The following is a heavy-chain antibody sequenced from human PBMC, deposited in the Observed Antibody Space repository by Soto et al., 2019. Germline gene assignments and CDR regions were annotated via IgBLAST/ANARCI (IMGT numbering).Heavy chain of an antibody. CDR3: ASTINARIFDY. J-gene: IGHJ4*02. V-gene: IGHV4-30-4*01. D-gene: IGHD1-1*01. CDR2: IYYSGST. CDR1: GGSISSGDYY. Sequence: SETLSLTCTVSGGSISSGDYYWSWIRQPPGKGLEWIGYIYYSGSTYYNPSLKSRVTISVDTSKNQFSLKLSSVTAADTAVYYCASTINARIFDYWGQGTLVTVSS.